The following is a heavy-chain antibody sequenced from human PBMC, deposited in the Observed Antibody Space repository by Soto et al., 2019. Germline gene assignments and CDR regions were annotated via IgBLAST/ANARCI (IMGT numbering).Heavy chain of an antibody. CDR1: GGSISSGGYY. Sequence: SETLSLTCTVSGGSISSGGYYWSWIRQHPGKGLEWIGYIYYSGSTYYNPSLKSRVTISVDTSKNQFSLKLSSVTAADTAVYYCARGYSIAARPWWFDPWGQGTLVTVSS. CDR3: ARGYSIAARPWWFDP. D-gene: IGHD6-6*01. V-gene: IGHV4-31*03. CDR2: IYYSGST. J-gene: IGHJ5*02.